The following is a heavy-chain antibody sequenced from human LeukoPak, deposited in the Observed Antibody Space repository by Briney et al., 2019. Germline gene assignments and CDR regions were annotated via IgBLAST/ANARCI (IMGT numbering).Heavy chain of an antibody. CDR3: ARGHGMVRGVISIVPVNWFDP. CDR1: GYTFTSYD. D-gene: IGHD3-10*01. Sequence: ASVKVSCKASGYTFTSYDINWVRQATGQGLEWMGWMNPNSGNTGYAQKLQGRVTMTRNTSISTAYMELSSLRSEDTAVYYCARGHGMVRGVISIVPVNWFDPWGQGTLVTVSS. V-gene: IGHV1-8*01. J-gene: IGHJ5*02. CDR2: MNPNSGNT.